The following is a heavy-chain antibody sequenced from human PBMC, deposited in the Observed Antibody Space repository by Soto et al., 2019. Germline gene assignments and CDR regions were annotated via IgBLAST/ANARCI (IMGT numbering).Heavy chain of an antibody. Sequence: SETLSLTCAVYGGSFSGYYWSWIRQPPGKGLEWIGEINHSGSTNYNPSLKSRVTISVDTSKNQFSLKLGSVTAADTAVYYCARGLYYDSSGYYYDLDYWGQGTLVTVSS. CDR2: INHSGST. CDR1: GGSFSGYY. D-gene: IGHD3-22*01. CDR3: ARGLYYDSSGYYYDLDY. J-gene: IGHJ4*02. V-gene: IGHV4-34*01.